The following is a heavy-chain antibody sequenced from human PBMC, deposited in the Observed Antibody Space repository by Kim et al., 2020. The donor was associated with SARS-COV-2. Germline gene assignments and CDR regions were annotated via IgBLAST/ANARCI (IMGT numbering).Heavy chain of an antibody. CDR2: IGTTGDIT. CDR1: GFTFSNSA. V-gene: IGHV3-23*01. CDR3: AKGAGYYAFAY. J-gene: IGHJ4*02. Sequence: GGSLRLSCAASGFTFSNSAMSWVRQAPGKGLEWVSAIGTTGDITSYADSLKGHFTVSRDNSKNTLYLQMNSLRDEDTAVYYCAKGAGYYAFAYWGQGTLV. D-gene: IGHD3-22*01.